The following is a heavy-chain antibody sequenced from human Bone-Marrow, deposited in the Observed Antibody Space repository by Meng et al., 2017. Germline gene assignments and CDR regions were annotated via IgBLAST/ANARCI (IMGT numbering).Heavy chain of an antibody. D-gene: IGHD4-11*01. Sequence: QGHLKQRGAGLLKPSGTLSLTCVVSGGSFSDYYWSWIRQPPGKGLEWIGEINHSGSTNYNPSLESRATISVDTSQNNLSLKLSSVTAADSAVYYCARGPTTMAHDFDYWGQGTLVTVSS. V-gene: IGHV4-34*01. J-gene: IGHJ4*02. CDR1: GGSFSDYY. CDR3: ARGPTTMAHDFDY. CDR2: INHSGST.